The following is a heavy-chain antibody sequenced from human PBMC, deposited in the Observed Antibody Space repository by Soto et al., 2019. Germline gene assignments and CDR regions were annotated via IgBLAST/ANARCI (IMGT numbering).Heavy chain of an antibody. CDR2: ISYDGSNK. V-gene: IGHV3-30*18. J-gene: IGHJ4*02. D-gene: IGHD6-19*01. CDR3: AKDPTSVAGLYFDY. Sequence: VGSLRLSCASSGFTFSSYGMHWVRQAPGKGLEWVAVISYDGSNKYYADSVKGRFTISRDNSKNTLYLQMNSLRAEDTAVYYCAKDPTSVAGLYFDYWGQGTLVTVSS. CDR1: GFTFSSYG.